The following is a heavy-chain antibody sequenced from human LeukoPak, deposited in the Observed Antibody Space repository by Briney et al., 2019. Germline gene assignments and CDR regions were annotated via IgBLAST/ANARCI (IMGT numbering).Heavy chain of an antibody. CDR1: GGSFSGYY. CDR3: ARGLVTTRANSYDY. Sequence: KPSETLSLTCAVYGGSFSGYYWSWIRQPPGKGLEWSGEINHSGSTNYNPSLKSRVTISVDTSKNQFSLKLSSVTAADTAVYYCARGLVTTRANSYDYWGQGTLVTVSS. CDR2: INHSGST. J-gene: IGHJ4*02. V-gene: IGHV4-34*01. D-gene: IGHD4-17*01.